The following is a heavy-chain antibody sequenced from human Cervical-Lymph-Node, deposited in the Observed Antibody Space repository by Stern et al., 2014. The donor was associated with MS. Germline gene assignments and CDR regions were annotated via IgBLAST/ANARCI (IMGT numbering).Heavy chain of an antibody. V-gene: IGHV3-30*18. Sequence: VQLVQSGGGVVQPGRSLRLSCVASGFSFSSYGMHWVRQAPGKGLEWVAVISYDGSNAYYADSVKGRFTISRDNSKNTLYLQLNSLRAEDTAVYYCAKDRGMIVVVTYSLDSWGQGTLVTVSS. CDR3: AKDRGMIVVVTYSLDS. CDR1: GFSFSSYG. D-gene: IGHD3-22*01. J-gene: IGHJ4*02. CDR2: ISYDGSNA.